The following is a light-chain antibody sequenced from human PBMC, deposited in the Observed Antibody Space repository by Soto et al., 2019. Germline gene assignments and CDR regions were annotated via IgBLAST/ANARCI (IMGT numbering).Light chain of an antibody. Sequence: QSLLTQPPSVSGAPGQRVAISCTWTSSNIGAGQDVHWYRQLPGAAPKFLISDSNNRASGVPDRFSVSKSGASASLAITGLRAEDEGDYFCQSYGTSLSGLYVFGTGTKVTVL. CDR1: SSNIGAGQD. CDR3: QSYGTSLSGLYV. V-gene: IGLV1-40*01. J-gene: IGLJ1*01. CDR2: DSN.